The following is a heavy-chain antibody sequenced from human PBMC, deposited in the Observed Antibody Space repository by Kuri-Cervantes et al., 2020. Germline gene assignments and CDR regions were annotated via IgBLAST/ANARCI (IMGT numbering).Heavy chain of an antibody. Sequence: GESLKISCAASGFTFSSYGMHWVRQAPGKGLEWVAVISYDGSNKYYADSVKGRFTISRDNAKNSLYLQMNSLRAEDTAVYYCARAGYRSSWKSGYNWFDPWGQGTLVTVSS. CDR3: ARAGYRSSWKSGYNWFDP. V-gene: IGHV3-30*03. CDR2: ISYDGSNK. D-gene: IGHD6-13*01. J-gene: IGHJ5*02. CDR1: GFTFSSYG.